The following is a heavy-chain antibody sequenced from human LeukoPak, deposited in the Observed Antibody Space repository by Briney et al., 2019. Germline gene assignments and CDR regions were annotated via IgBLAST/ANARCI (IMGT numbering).Heavy chain of an antibody. D-gene: IGHD3-22*01. J-gene: IGHJ4*02. Sequence: PGGSLRLSCAASGFTLSNARMSWVRQAPGKGLEWVSYIRSSSSYTNYADSVKGRFTISRDNAKNSLYLQMNSLRAEDTAVYYCARGYYDNSGYYFPFDYWGQGTLVTVSS. CDR2: IRSSSSYT. CDR1: GFTLSNAR. V-gene: IGHV3-11*06. CDR3: ARGYYDNSGYYFPFDY.